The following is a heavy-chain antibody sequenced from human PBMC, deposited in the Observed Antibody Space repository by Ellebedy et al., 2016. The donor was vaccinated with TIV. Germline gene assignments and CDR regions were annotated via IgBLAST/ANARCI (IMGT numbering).Heavy chain of an antibody. CDR2: INNDGTAT. V-gene: IGHV3-74*01. D-gene: IGHD6-13*01. Sequence: GESLKISXAASGFSFSWHWMHWVRQAPGKGLVWVSRINNDGTATTYADSVKGRFTISRDNSGNTLYLQMNSLRSEDTAVYYCARVGAAAAFHPLDYWGQGTLVTVSS. CDR3: ARVGAAAAFHPLDY. J-gene: IGHJ4*02. CDR1: GFSFSWHW.